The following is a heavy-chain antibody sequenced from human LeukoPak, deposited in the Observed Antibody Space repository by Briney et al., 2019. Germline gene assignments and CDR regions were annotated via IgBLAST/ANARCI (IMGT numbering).Heavy chain of an antibody. CDR1: GFTFGISW. J-gene: IGHJ4*02. V-gene: IGHV3-7*01. Sequence: PGGSLRLSCAASGFTFGISWMSWVRQAPGKGLEFVANIKPDGSKRYYVDSVKGRFTISRDNAKNSLYLQMNSLRADDTAYYFCASGNSFDYWGQGTLVTVSS. CDR2: IKPDGSKR. CDR3: ASGNSFDY.